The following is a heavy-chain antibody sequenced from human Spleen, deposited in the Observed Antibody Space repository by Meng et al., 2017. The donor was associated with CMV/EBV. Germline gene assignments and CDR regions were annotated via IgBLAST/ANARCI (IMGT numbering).Heavy chain of an antibody. CDR3: AREGFEQQLVIGATGADAFDI. CDR1: GFTFSDYY. D-gene: IGHD6-13*01. V-gene: IGHV3-11*01. CDR2: ISSSGSTI. J-gene: IGHJ3*02. Sequence: GESLKISCAASGFTFSDYYMSWIRQAPGKGLEWVSYISSSGSTIYYADSVKGRFTISRDNAKNSLYQQMNSLRAEDTAVYYCAREGFEQQLVIGATGADAFDIWGQGTMVTVSS.